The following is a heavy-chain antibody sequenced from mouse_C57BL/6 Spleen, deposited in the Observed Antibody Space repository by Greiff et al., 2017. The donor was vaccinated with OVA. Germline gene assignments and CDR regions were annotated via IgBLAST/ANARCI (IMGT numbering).Heavy chain of an antibody. Sequence: EVHLVESGGGLVKPGGSLKLSCAASGFTFSDYGMHWVRQAPEKGLEWVAYISSGSSNIYYADTVKGRFTITRDNAKNTLFLQMTSLRSEDTAMYYCARSLLRLGLYFDVWGTGTTVTVST. V-gene: IGHV5-17*01. CDR1: GFTFSDYG. CDR2: ISSGSSNI. D-gene: IGHD1-2*01. CDR3: ARSLLRLGLYFDV. J-gene: IGHJ1*03.